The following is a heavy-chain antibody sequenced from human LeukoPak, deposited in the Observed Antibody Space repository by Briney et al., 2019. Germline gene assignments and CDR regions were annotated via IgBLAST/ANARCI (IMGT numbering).Heavy chain of an antibody. V-gene: IGHV3-23*01. Sequence: GGSLRLSCAASGFTFSSYAMSWVRQAPGKGLEWVSSISSSSSYTYYADSVKGRFTISRDNSKNTLYLQMNSLRAEDTAVYYCAKASVYYYDSSGYSFDYWGQGTLVTVSS. CDR1: GFTFSSYA. CDR3: AKASVYYYDSSGYSFDY. J-gene: IGHJ4*02. D-gene: IGHD3-22*01. CDR2: ISSSSSYT.